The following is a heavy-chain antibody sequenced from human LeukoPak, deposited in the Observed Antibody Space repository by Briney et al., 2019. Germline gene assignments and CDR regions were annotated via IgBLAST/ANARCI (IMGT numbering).Heavy chain of an antibody. Sequence: PGGSLRLSCAASGFTLRTSAMSWVRQAPGKGLQWVSSINGADYSTYYADSVKGRFTISRDSSKNILYLQMNSLRTDDTAIYYCASANPTPRGINFGSWGQGTLVTVSS. CDR3: ASANPTPRGINFGS. CDR1: GFTLRTSA. J-gene: IGHJ4*02. CDR2: INGADYST. D-gene: IGHD3-10*01. V-gene: IGHV3-23*01.